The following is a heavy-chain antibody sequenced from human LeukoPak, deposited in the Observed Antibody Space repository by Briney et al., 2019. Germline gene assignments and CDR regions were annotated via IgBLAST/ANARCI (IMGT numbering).Heavy chain of an antibody. J-gene: IGHJ6*03. CDR1: GYSFTGLY. Sequence: SVKVSCKVSGYSFTGLYMHWVRHAPGPGLEWMGWIIPIFGTTNYAQKFEGRVTITTDESARTAYMERSSLRSEDTAVYYCARERRGQRVGATYSGRNYYYCMDVWGKGTTVTVSS. D-gene: IGHD1-26*01. CDR2: IIPIFGTT. CDR3: ARERRGQRVGATYSGRNYYYCMDV. V-gene: IGHV1-69*05.